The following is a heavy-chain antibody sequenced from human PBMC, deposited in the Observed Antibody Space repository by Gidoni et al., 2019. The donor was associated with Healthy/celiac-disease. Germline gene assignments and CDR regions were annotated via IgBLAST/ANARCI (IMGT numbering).Heavy chain of an antibody. Sequence: QVQLVESGGGVVQPGRSLRLSCAASGFTFSSYGMHWVRQAPGKGLEWVAVIWYDGSNKYYADSVKGRFTISRDNSKNTLYLQMNSLRAEDTAVYYCARGYCSGGSCYSTKNYYYYMDVWGKGTTVTVSS. CDR2: IWYDGSNK. CDR1: GFTFSSYG. D-gene: IGHD2-15*01. V-gene: IGHV3-33*01. J-gene: IGHJ6*03. CDR3: ARGYCSGGSCYSTKNYYYYMDV.